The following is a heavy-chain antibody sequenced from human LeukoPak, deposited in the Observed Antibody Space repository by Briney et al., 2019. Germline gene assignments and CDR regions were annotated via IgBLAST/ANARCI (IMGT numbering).Heavy chain of an antibody. V-gene: IGHV3-23*01. D-gene: IGHD6-25*01. J-gene: IGHJ4*02. CDR3: ARGAGRRQRDPVDSELDY. CDR2: TVGSRPDT. Sequence: GGSLRLSCAASGFTFTNYAMSWVRQTPGKGLEWVAATVGSRPDTYHADSVKGRFTVSRDNSRNTLYLQMNSLRAEDTAVYYRARGAGRRQRDPVDSELDYWGQGTLVTVSS. CDR1: GFTFTNYA.